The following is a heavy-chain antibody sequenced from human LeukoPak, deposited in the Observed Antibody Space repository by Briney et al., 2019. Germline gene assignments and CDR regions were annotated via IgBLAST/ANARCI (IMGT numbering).Heavy chain of an antibody. J-gene: IGHJ4*02. CDR3: ARPYCNGGSCHDYFDY. CDR2: MNPYSGGT. CDR1: GCTFTGYY. D-gene: IGHD2-15*01. Sequence: GASVKVSCKASGCTFTGYYMHWVRQAPGQGLEWMGWMNPYSGGTNYAQKFQGRVTMTRDTSISTAYMELRRLSSDDTAIYYCARPYCNGGSCHDYFDYWGQGTLVSVSS. V-gene: IGHV1-2*02.